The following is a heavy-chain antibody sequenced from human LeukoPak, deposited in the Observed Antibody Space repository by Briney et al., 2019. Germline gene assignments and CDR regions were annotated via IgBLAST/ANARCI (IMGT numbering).Heavy chain of an antibody. J-gene: IGHJ4*02. CDR3: TRHPIAVAGTDNY. V-gene: IGHV3-73*01. CDR1: GFTFSGSA. CDR2: IRNKANSYAT. Sequence: GGSLRLSCAASGFTFSGSAMHWVRQASGKGLEWVGRIRNKANSYATAYAASVKGRFTISRDDSKNTAYLQMNSLKTEDTAVYYCTRHPIAVAGTDNYWGQGTLVTVSS. D-gene: IGHD6-19*01.